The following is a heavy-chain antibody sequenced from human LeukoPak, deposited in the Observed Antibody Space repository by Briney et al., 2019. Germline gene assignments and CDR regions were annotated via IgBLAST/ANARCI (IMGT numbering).Heavy chain of an antibody. CDR2: ISYDGSKE. CDR1: GFTFCNYG. D-gene: IGHD3-3*01. J-gene: IGHJ6*03. CDR3: AKDRGEVYDFWSGYPKDYMDV. V-gene: IGHV3-30*18. Sequence: GGSLRLSCAASGFTFCNYGMLRVRHAQGKGWVGVAVISYDGSKEYYADSVKGRFTISTDNSTDTLYLQMNSLRAEDTAVYYCAKDRGEVYDFWSGYPKDYMDVWGKGTTVTVSS.